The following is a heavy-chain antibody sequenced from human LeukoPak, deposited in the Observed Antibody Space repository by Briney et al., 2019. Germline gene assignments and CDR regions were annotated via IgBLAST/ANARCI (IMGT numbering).Heavy chain of an antibody. CDR2: IIPIFGTA. V-gene: IGHV1-69*13. Sequence: SVKVSCKASGGTFSSYAISWVRQAPGQGLEWMGGIIPIFGTANYAQKFQGRVTITADESTSTAYMELSSLRSEDTAVYYSARVNGGKSHFDYWGQGTLVTLSS. CDR3: ARVNGGKSHFDY. D-gene: IGHD4-23*01. CDR1: GGTFSSYA. J-gene: IGHJ4*02.